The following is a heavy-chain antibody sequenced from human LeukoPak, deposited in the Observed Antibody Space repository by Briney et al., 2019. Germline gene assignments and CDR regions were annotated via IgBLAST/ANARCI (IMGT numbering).Heavy chain of an antibody. V-gene: IGHV4-38-2*02. Sequence: SETLSLTCTVSGYSISSGYYWGWIRQPPGKGLEWIGSIYHSGSTYYNPSLKSRVTISVDTSKNQFSLKLSSVTAADTAVYYCARDYYYDSSGFYYYYYMDVWGKGTTVTVSS. D-gene: IGHD3-22*01. CDR1: GYSISSGYY. CDR2: IYHSGST. J-gene: IGHJ6*03. CDR3: ARDYYYDSSGFYYYYYMDV.